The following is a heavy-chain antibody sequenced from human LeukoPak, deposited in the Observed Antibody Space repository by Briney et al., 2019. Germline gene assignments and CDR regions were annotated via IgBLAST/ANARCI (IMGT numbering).Heavy chain of an antibody. CDR3: ARGEAVVVPAAGDYYYGMDV. D-gene: IGHD2-2*01. V-gene: IGHV1-69*13. CDR2: IIPIFGTA. CDR1: GGTFSSYA. Sequence: ASVKVSCKASGGTFSSYAISWVRQAPGQGLEWMGGIIPIFGTANYAQKFQGRVTITSDESTSTAYMELSSLRSEDTAVYYCARGEAVVVPAAGDYYYGMDVWGNGTTVTVSS. J-gene: IGHJ6*04.